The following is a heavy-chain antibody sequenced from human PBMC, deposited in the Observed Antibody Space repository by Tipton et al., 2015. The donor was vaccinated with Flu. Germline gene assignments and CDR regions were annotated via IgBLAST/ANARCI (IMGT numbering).Heavy chain of an antibody. V-gene: IGHV4-59*01. CDR2: IYYSGST. CDR1: GGSISSYH. D-gene: IGHD6-19*01. Sequence: LSCTVSGGSISSYHWSWIRQPPGKGLEWIGYIYYSGSTNYNPSLKSRVTISVDTSKNQFSLKLSSVTAADTAVYYCARSLTSGLSVAGTRYYYYGMDVWGQGTTVTVSS. J-gene: IGHJ6*02. CDR3: ARSLTSGLSVAGTRYYYYGMDV.